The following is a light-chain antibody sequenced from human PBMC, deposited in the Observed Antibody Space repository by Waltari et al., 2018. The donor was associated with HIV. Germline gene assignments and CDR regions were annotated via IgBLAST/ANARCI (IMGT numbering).Light chain of an antibody. Sequence: EVVMTQSPATLSVSPGERATLSCRASQSVSTDLAWYQQKPGQAPRLLIHGASTRATGIPARFSGSGSGTEFTLTISSLQSVDFAVYYCQQYNNWPPSTFGQGTRLEIK. J-gene: IGKJ5*01. CDR3: QQYNNWPPST. CDR1: QSVSTD. V-gene: IGKV3-15*01. CDR2: GAS.